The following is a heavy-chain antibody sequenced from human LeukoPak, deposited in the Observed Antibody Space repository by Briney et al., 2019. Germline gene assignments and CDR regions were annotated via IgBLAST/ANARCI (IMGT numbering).Heavy chain of an antibody. D-gene: IGHD5-12*01. CDR3: TKLGGAYSGYEIDY. CDR2: IKKDGSEK. Sequence: GGSLRLSCAASGFTFSGFWMSWVRQAPGKGLQWVANIKKDGSEKYYVDSVKGRFTISRDNAKNSVYLQMNSLRAEDTAIYYCTKLGGAYSGYEIDYWGQGTLVTVSS. CDR1: GFTFSGFW. V-gene: IGHV3-7*03. J-gene: IGHJ4*02.